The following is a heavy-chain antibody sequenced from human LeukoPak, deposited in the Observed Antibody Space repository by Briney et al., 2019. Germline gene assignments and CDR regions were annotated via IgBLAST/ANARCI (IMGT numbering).Heavy chain of an antibody. Sequence: PSETLSLTCTVSGGSISGYYWSWIRQPPGKGLECIGYIYSSGSTNYNPSLKSRVTISVDTSKNQFSLKLSSVTAADTAVYYCARVSRARGDLDYWGQGTLVTVSS. CDR2: IYSSGST. CDR3: ARVSRARGDLDY. D-gene: IGHD3-10*01. V-gene: IGHV4-59*01. J-gene: IGHJ4*02. CDR1: GGSISGYY.